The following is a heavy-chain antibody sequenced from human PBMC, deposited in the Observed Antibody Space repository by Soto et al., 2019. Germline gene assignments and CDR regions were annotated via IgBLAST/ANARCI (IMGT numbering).Heavy chain of an antibody. CDR3: ARGIWGSRKNY. V-gene: IGHV4-34*01. CDR1: GGSFSGYY. Sequence: PSETLSLTCAVYGGSFSGYYWSWIRQPPGKGLEWIGEINHSGSTNYNPSLKSRVTISVDTSKNQFSLKLSSVTAADTAVYYCARGIWGSRKNYWRQGTLVTVSS. CDR2: INHSGST. J-gene: IGHJ4*02. D-gene: IGHD7-27*01.